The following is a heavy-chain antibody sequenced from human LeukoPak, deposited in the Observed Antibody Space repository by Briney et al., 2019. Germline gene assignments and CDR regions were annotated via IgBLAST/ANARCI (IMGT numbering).Heavy chain of an antibody. CDR1: GLTFSSYA. CDR3: ARHPSDY. Sequence: PGGSLRLSCTASGLTFSSYAMSWVRQAPGQGLEWVSVISSGGSNTYYADSVKGRFTISRDSAKNSLYLQMNSLRAEDTAVYYCARHPSDYWGQGTLVTVSS. CDR2: ISSGGSNT. J-gene: IGHJ4*02. V-gene: IGHV3-21*01.